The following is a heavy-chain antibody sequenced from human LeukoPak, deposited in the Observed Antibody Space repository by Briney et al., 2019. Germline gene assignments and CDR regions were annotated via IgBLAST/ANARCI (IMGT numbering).Heavy chain of an antibody. CDR1: GFTFSDYY. J-gene: IGHJ4*02. Sequence: GGSLRLSCAASGFTFSDYYMSWIRQAPGKVLEWVSYISSSSSYTNYADSVKGRFTISRDNAKNSLYLQMNSLRAEDTAVYYCARDNGMVRGATAHWGQGTLVTVSS. CDR3: ARDNGMVRGATAH. V-gene: IGHV3-11*05. D-gene: IGHD3-10*01. CDR2: ISSSSSYT.